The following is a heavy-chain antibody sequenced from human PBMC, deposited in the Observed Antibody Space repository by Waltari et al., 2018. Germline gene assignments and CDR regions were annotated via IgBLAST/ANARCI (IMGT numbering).Heavy chain of an antibody. Sequence: EVQLVESGGGLVHPGGSLRVSCAASGFPFSSYWMHWVRQAPGKGLVGVSHINSAGTTTTYAESVKGRFTISRDNAKNTLYLQMNSLRAEDTAVYYCARESSSTFDSWGQGTLVTVSS. CDR2: INSAGTTT. CDR3: ARESSSTFDS. V-gene: IGHV3-74*01. J-gene: IGHJ4*02. CDR1: GFPFSSYW. D-gene: IGHD6-6*01.